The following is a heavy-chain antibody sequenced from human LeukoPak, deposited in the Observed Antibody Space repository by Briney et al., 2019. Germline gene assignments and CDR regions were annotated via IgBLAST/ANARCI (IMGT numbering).Heavy chain of an antibody. CDR3: ATHTSSSWPGDFQH. D-gene: IGHD6-13*01. Sequence: GGSLRLSCAASGFTFSSYGMHWVRQAPGKGLEWVAFIRYDGSNKYYADSVKGRFTISRDNSKNTLYLQMNSLRAEDTAVYYCATHTSSSWPGDFQHWGQGTLVTVSS. J-gene: IGHJ1*01. V-gene: IGHV3-30*02. CDR2: IRYDGSNK. CDR1: GFTFSSYG.